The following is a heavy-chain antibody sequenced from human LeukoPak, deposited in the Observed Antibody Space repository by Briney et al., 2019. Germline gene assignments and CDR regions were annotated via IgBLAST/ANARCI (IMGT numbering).Heavy chain of an antibody. CDR2: ISFDGSTK. CDR3: AKVNWVGSAKSIAFDI. V-gene: IGHV3-30*18. J-gene: IGHJ3*02. CDR1: GFTVSTNY. D-gene: IGHD7-27*01. Sequence: HPGGSLRLSCAASGFTVSTNYMSWVRQAPGKGLEWVAVISFDGSTKYYADSVKGRFTISRDNAKNSLYLQMNSLRAEDTALYYCAKVNWVGSAKSIAFDIWGQGTMVTVSS.